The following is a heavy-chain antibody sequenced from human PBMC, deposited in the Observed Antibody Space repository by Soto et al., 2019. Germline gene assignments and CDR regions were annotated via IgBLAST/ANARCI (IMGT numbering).Heavy chain of an antibody. Sequence: ASVKVSCKASGYTFTTYAMHWVRQAPGQRLEWMGWINAGNGNTKYSQKFQGRVTITRDTSATTAYMELSSLRSEDTAVYYCARDYYYDSSTNFDYWGQGTLVTVSS. D-gene: IGHD3-22*01. CDR2: INAGNGNT. V-gene: IGHV1-3*01. J-gene: IGHJ4*02. CDR1: GYTFTTYA. CDR3: ARDYYYDSSTNFDY.